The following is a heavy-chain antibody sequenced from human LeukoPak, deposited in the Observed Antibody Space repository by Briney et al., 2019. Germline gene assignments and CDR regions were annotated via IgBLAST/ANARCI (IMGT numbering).Heavy chain of an antibody. CDR1: GFTFSSYW. Sequence: GGSLRLSCAASGFTFSSYWMSWVRQAPGKGLEWVANIKQDGSEKYYVDSVKGRFTISRDNAKNSLYLQMNSLRAEDTAVYYCARDRGDYYDSSGYYYGMDVWGQGTTVTVSS. D-gene: IGHD3-22*01. J-gene: IGHJ6*02. V-gene: IGHV3-7*03. CDR3: ARDRGDYYDSSGYYYGMDV. CDR2: IKQDGSEK.